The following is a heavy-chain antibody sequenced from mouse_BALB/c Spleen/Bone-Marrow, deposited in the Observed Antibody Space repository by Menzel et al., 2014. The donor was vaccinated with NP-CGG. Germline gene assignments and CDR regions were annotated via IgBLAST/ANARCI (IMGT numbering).Heavy chain of an antibody. V-gene: IGHV1-5*01. Sequence: EVQLQQSGPVLARPGASVKMSCKASDYTFTSYRMHWLKQRPGQGLEWIGAIYPGNSDTSYNQKFKGKAELTAVTSTSTAYMDLSRLTNEDSAVYYYTLAYFGQGDWFFDVWGAGTPVTVSS. CDR3: TLAYFGQGDWFFDV. J-gene: IGHJ1*01. CDR2: IYPGNSDT. CDR1: DYTFTSYR. D-gene: IGHD2-10*01.